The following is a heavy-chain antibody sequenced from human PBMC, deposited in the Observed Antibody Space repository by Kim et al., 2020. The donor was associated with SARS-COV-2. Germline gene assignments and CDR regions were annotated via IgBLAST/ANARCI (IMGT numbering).Heavy chain of an antibody. CDR1: GYTFTSYY. Sequence: ASVKVSCKASGYTFTSYYMHWVRQAPGQGLEWMGIINPSGGSTSYAQKFQGRVTMTRDTSTSTVYMELSSLRSEDTAVYYCARGMGELAAGTFSGADYWGQGTLVTVSS. CDR3: ARGMGELAAGTFSGADY. V-gene: IGHV1-46*01. D-gene: IGHD6-13*01. J-gene: IGHJ4*02. CDR2: INPSGGST.